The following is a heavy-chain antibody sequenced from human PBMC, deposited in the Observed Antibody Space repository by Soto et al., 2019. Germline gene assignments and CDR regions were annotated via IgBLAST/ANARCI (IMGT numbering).Heavy chain of an antibody. CDR2: ISSNGGST. Sequence: GGSLRLSCSASGFTFSSYAMHWVRQAPGKGLEYVSAISSNGGSTYYADSVKDRFTISRDNSKNTLYLQMSSLRAEDTAVYYCVSSSSWPPLYYYYGMDVWGQGTTVTVSS. J-gene: IGHJ6*02. CDR1: GFTFSSYA. D-gene: IGHD6-6*01. CDR3: VSSSSWPPLYYYYGMDV. V-gene: IGHV3-64D*06.